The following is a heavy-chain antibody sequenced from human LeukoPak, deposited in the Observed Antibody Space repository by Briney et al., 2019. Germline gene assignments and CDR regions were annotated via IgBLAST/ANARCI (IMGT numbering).Heavy chain of an antibody. CDR3: AGATTLTTPLDY. CDR1: GVTVSTNY. CDR2: IYSGGSA. D-gene: IGHD4-17*01. V-gene: IGHV3-53*01. J-gene: IGHJ4*02. Sequence: PVGCLRLSPAASGVTVSTNYMSWVRQAPGKGLEWVSVIYSGGSAYYAASAKGRFTISTDNSKTTMYLQMKSPASERPAVDYSAGATTLTTPLDYWGQGTLVTVSS.